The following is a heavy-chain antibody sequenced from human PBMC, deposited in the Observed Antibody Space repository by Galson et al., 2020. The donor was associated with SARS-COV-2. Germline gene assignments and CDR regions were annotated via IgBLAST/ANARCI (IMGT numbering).Heavy chain of an antibody. D-gene: IGHD3-10*01. CDR3: ARYHGNDRLFDY. CDR2: TYYSGTT. Sequence: SETLSLTCAVSGGSISSSGYYWCWIRQHPGQGLDWIGYTYYSGTTYYNPSLKSRVTISVDTSKNQFSLKLSSVTDAATAVYYCARYHGNDRLFDYWGQGTLVTVSS. J-gene: IGHJ4*02. CDR1: GGSISSSGYY. V-gene: IGHV4-31*11.